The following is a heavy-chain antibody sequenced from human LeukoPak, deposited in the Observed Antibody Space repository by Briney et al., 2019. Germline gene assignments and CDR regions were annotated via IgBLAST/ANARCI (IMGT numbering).Heavy chain of an antibody. V-gene: IGHV3-21*01. CDR2: ISSRDNHI. D-gene: IGHD1-26*01. Sequence: GGSLRLSCAASQFTFSNYSMGWVRQAPGKGLEWVSSISSRDNHIYYADSVKGRFTISRDNAKNSLFLQMNGLRAEDTAMYYCARMTRVGTRSKFYFDSWGPGTLVTVSS. CDR1: QFTFSNYS. CDR3: ARMTRVGTRSKFYFDS. J-gene: IGHJ4*02.